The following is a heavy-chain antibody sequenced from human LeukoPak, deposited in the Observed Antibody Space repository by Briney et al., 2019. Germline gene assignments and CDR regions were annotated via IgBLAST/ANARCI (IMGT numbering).Heavy chain of an antibody. CDR2: IYYSGST. CDR3: ARVYCSSTSCYCDY. D-gene: IGHD2-2*01. Sequence: SETLSLTCTVSGGSISSSYYYWGWIRQPPGKGLEWIGSIYYSGSTYYNPSLKSRVTISVDTSKNQFSLKLSSVTAADTAVYYCARVYCSSTSCYCDYWGQGTLVTVSS. J-gene: IGHJ4*02. CDR1: GGSISSSYYY. V-gene: IGHV4-39*01.